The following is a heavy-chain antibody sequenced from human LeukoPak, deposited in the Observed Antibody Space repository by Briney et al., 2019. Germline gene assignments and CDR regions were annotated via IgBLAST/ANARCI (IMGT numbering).Heavy chain of an antibody. CDR1: GDSVSSKNGA. V-gene: IGHV6-1*01. D-gene: IGHD6-19*01. Sequence: SQTLSLTCAISGDSVSSKNGAWNWIRQSPSRGLEWLGRAYYRSKWYDEYADSVKGRVTISPDTSKNQFSLHVYSVTPEDTAVYARDLGTSGWYTFDFWGQGTLVTVSS. CDR3: DLGTSGWYTFDF. CDR2: AYYRSKWYD. J-gene: IGHJ5*01.